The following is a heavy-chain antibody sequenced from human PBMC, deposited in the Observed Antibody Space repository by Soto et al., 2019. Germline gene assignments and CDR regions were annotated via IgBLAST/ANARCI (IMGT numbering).Heavy chain of an antibody. J-gene: IGHJ5*02. Sequence: QVQLVESGGGVAQPGRSLRLSCAASGFTFSSYAMHWVRQAPGKGLEWVAVISYDGSNKYYADSVKGRFTISRDNSKNTLYLQMNSLRAEDTAVYYCARPGGDFWSGYYSGWFDPWGQGTLVTVSS. CDR3: ARPGGDFWSGYYSGWFDP. CDR1: GFTFSSYA. D-gene: IGHD3-3*01. CDR2: ISYDGSNK. V-gene: IGHV3-30-3*01.